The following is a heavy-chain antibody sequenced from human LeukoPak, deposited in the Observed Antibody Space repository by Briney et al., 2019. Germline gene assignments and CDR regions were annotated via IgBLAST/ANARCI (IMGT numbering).Heavy chain of an antibody. V-gene: IGHV3-23*01. D-gene: IGHD3-16*01. CDR3: ARDWGGGAHYFFDF. CDR2: IGSGITT. CDR1: GFTFSDYA. Sequence: GGSLRLSCAASGFTFSDYAMNWVRQAPGKGLQWVSSIGSGITTYYADSVKGRFTISRDNSKNTLYLQMNSLGADDTAIYYCARDWGGGAHYFFDFWGQGTLVTVSS. J-gene: IGHJ4*02.